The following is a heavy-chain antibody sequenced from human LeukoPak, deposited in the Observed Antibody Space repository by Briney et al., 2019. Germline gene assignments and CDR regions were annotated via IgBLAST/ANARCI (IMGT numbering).Heavy chain of an antibody. CDR3: AKGGRYFDWLFIPPIRFDY. D-gene: IGHD3-9*01. CDR2: IIPIFGTA. Sequence: ASVKVSCKASGGTFSSYAISWVRQAPGQGLEWMGGIIPIFGTANYAQKFQGRVTITADESTSTAYMELSSLRSEDTAVYYCAKGGRYFDWLFIPPIRFDYWGQGTLVTVSS. CDR1: GGTFSSYA. J-gene: IGHJ4*02. V-gene: IGHV1-69*13.